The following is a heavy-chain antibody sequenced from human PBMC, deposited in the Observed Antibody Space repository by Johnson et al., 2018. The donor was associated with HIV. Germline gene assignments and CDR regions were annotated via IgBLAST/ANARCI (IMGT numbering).Heavy chain of an antibody. CDR3: AKVGRYSSPHGAFDI. D-gene: IGHD6-13*01. CDR1: GFTVSSNY. CDR2: IYSGGST. Sequence: VQLVESGGGLIQPGGSLRLSCAASGFTVSSNYMSWVRQAPGKGLEWVSVIYSGGSTYYADSVKGRFNISRDNAKNKLYLQMNSLRAEDTAVYYCAKVGRYSSPHGAFDIWGQGTMVTVSS. J-gene: IGHJ3*02. V-gene: IGHV3-53*01.